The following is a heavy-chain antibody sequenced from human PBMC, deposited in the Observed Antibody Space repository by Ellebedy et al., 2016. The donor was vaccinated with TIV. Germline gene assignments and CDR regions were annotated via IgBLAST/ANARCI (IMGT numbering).Heavy chain of an antibody. Sequence: GESLKISCKGSGYSFTNYWIGWVRQMPGKGLDWMGIIYPGYSDTRYSPSFQGQVTISADKSISTAYLQWSSLKASDTAMYYCATLQTGDGGWFDPWGQGTLVTVSS. CDR3: ATLQTGDGGWFDP. J-gene: IGHJ5*02. V-gene: IGHV5-51*01. CDR1: GYSFTNYW. D-gene: IGHD1-1*01. CDR2: IYPGYSDT.